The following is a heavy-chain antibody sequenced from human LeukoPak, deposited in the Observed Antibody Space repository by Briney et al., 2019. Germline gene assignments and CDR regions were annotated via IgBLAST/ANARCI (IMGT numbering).Heavy chain of an antibody. D-gene: IGHD3-10*01. Sequence: AGGSLRLSCAASGFTFSDYYMSWIRQAPGEGVEWVSYISSSGSTIYYADSVKGRFTISRDNAKNSLYLQMNTLRAEDTAVYYCARDLERRGNWFDPWGQGTLVTVSS. V-gene: IGHV3-11*04. J-gene: IGHJ5*02. CDR1: GFTFSDYY. CDR3: ARDLERRGNWFDP. CDR2: ISSSGSTI.